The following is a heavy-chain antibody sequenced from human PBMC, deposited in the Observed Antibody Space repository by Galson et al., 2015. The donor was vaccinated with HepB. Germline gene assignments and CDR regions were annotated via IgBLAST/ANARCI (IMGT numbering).Heavy chain of an antibody. CDR2: ISAYNGNT. J-gene: IGHJ3*02. V-gene: IGHV1-18*01. CDR3: AKTSGYYFRDAFDI. D-gene: IGHD3-22*01. Sequence: SVKVSCKASGYTFTSYGISWVRQAPGQGLEWMGWISAYNGNTNYAQKLQGRVTMTTDTSTSTAYMELRSLRSDDTAVYYCAKTSGYYFRDAFDIWGQGTMVTVSS. CDR1: GYTFTSYG.